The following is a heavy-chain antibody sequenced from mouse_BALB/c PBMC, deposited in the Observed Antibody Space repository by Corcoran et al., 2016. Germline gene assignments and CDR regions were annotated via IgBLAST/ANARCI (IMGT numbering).Heavy chain of an antibody. CDR3: AGDYYGYWYFDV. D-gene: IGHD1-1*01. Sequence: QMQLQESGPGLVKPSQSLFLACYITGFPITSGYYWIWIRQSPGKPLEWMGYITHSGETFYNPSLQSPISITRETSKNQFFLQLNSVTTEDTAMYYCAGDYYGYWYFDVWGAGTTVTVSS. CDR2: ITHSGET. J-gene: IGHJ1*01. V-gene: IGHV12-3*02. CDR1: GFPITSGYY.